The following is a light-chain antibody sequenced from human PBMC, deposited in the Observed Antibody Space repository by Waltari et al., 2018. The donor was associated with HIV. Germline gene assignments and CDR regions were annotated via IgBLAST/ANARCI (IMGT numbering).Light chain of an antibody. Sequence: QSALTQPRSVSGSPGPSVTISCTGTSSNIGDYNYVSWYQHHPGKAPKLIIYDVTKRPSGVPDRFSGSKSGNTASLTISGLQAEDEADYYCCSYADSDNLGLFGGGTKLTVL. V-gene: IGLV2-11*01. CDR3: CSYADSDNLGL. CDR2: DVT. J-gene: IGLJ3*02. CDR1: SSNIGDYNY.